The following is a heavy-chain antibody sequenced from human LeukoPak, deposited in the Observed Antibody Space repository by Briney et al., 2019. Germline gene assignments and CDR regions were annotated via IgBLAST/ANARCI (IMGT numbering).Heavy chain of an antibody. J-gene: IGHJ4*02. D-gene: IGHD6-19*01. CDR2: ISSGSSFI. Sequence: PGGSLRLSCAASGFNFGSYAMNWVRQAPGKGLEWVSSISSGSSFIYYADSVKGRFTISRDNAKNSLYLQMNSLRAEDTAVYYCARDTAVAGGFDYWGQGTLVTVSS. CDR1: GFNFGSYA. CDR3: ARDTAVAGGFDY. V-gene: IGHV3-21*01.